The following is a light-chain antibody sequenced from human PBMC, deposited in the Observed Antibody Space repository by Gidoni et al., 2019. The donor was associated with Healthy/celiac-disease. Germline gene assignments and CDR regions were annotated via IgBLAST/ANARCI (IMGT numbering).Light chain of an antibody. CDR3: AAWDDSLNAL. V-gene: IGLV1-44*01. Sequence: QSVLTQPPSASGTPGQRVTISCSGSSSNIGSNTVNWYQQLPGTAPNLLIYSNNQRPSGVPARFSGSKSGTSASLAISGLQSEDEADYYCAAWDDSLNALFGGGTKLTVL. CDR2: SNN. CDR1: SSNIGSNT. J-gene: IGLJ2*01.